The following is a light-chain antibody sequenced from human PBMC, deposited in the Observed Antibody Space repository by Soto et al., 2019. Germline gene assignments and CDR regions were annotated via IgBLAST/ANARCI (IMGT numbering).Light chain of an antibody. CDR3: QQSFSSPFT. V-gene: IGKV1-39*01. CDR1: HSISTL. CDR2: AAS. Sequence: DIQLTQSTSSLSASVGDRVTLTCRASHSISTLLNWYQQKPGITPKVLISAASKLQTGVSSRFSGRVSGTDFTLTISGLQPEDSKTYSCQQSFSSPFTFGPGTKVDI. J-gene: IGKJ3*01.